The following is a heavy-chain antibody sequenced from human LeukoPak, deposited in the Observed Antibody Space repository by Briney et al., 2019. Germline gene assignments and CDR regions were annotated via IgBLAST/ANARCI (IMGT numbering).Heavy chain of an antibody. CDR1: GYTFTGYY. CDR3: ARHLRMVGSFESYYDILTGYRTRTLYYFDY. Sequence: ASVKVSCKASGYTFTGYYMHWVRQAPGQGLEWMGWINPNSGGTNYAQKFQGRVTMTRDTSISTAYMELSRLRSDDTAVYYCARHLRMVGSFESYYDILTGYRTRTLYYFDYWGQGTLVTVSS. D-gene: IGHD3-9*01. CDR2: INPNSGGT. V-gene: IGHV1-2*02. J-gene: IGHJ4*02.